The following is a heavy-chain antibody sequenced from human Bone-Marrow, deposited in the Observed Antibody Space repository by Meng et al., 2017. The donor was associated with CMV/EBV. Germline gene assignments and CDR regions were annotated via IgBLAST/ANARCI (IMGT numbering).Heavy chain of an antibody. D-gene: IGHD5-24*01. CDR2: IYYSGST. V-gene: IGHV4-59*11. Sequence: SETLSLTCAVSGGSISSHYWSWIRQSPGKGLEWIGYIYYSGSTNYNPSLKSRVTISVDTSNNQFSLRLSSVTAADTAVYYGARVGRDGFGYFDFWGQGTLVTVSS. J-gene: IGHJ4*02. CDR3: ARVGRDGFGYFDF. CDR1: GGSISSHY.